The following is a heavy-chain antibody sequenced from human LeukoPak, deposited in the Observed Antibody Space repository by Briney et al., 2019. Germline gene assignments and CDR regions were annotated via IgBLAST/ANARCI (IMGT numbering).Heavy chain of an antibody. CDR1: GFTFRNYP. D-gene: IGHD3-22*01. Sequence: GGSLRLSCAASGFTFRNYPVHWVRQAPGKGLEWVTVISYDGTTKYYADSVKGRFTISRDNSRNTLYLQMNNLRTEDTAVYYCASPYYYDGSSYYHFFDHWGQGTLVTVSS. V-gene: IGHV3-30*04. CDR3: ASPYYYDGSSYYHFFDH. J-gene: IGHJ4*02. CDR2: ISYDGTTK.